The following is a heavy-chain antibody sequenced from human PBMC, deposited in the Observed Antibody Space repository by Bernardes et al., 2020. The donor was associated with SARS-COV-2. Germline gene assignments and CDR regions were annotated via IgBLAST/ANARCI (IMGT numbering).Heavy chain of an antibody. V-gene: IGHV3-33*01. D-gene: IGHD2-2*01. CDR3: ARDSRPYCSSTSCYRGRVGMVV. CDR2: IWYDGSNK. Sequence: GRSLRLSCAASGFTFSSYGMHWVRQAPGKGLEWVAVIWYDGSNKYYADSVKGRFTISRDNSKNTLYLQMNSLRAEDTAVYYCARDSRPYCSSTSCYRGRVGMVVWGQGTTVTVSS. J-gene: IGHJ6*02. CDR1: GFTFSSYG.